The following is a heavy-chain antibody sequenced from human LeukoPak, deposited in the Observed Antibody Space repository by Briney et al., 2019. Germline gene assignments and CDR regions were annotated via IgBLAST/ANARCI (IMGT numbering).Heavy chain of an antibody. J-gene: IGHJ4*02. CDR2: ISVDGSGT. Sequence: PGGSLRLSCAASGFTFSSYGMHWVRQAPGKGLVWVSHISVDGSGTNYADSVKGRFTISRDNAKNTLYLHMNSLRAEDTAVYFCSRGGATCWGQGTLVTVS. V-gene: IGHV3-74*01. CDR1: GFTFSSYG. D-gene: IGHD1-26*01. CDR3: SRGGATC.